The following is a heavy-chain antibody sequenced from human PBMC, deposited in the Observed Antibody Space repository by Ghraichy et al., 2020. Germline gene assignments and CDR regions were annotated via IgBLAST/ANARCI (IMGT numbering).Heavy chain of an antibody. CDR2: ISPAYTI. CDR1: DFAFSTYS. D-gene: IGHD2-8*01. CDR3: AGGYCTSTNCYDY. Sequence: GGSLRLSCAASDFAFSTYSMNWVRQAPGKGLEWISYISPAYTIHYADSVRGRFTISRDNAKNSLYLQMHSLRDGDTAMYYCAGGYCTSTNCYDYWGPGTLVTASS. J-gene: IGHJ4*02. V-gene: IGHV3-48*02.